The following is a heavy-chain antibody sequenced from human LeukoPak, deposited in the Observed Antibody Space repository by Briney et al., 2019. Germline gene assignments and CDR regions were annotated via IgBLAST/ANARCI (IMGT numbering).Heavy chain of an antibody. V-gene: IGHV3-23*01. CDR1: GFTFSSYA. CDR2: ISGSGGST. D-gene: IGHD3-22*01. CDR3: AKDYDSSGYPWVFDY. Sequence: GGSLRLSCAASGFTFSSYAMSWVRQAPGKGLEWVSAISGSGGSTYYADSVKGRFTISRDNYKNTLYLQMNSLRAEDTAVYYCAKDYDSSGYPWVFDYWGQGTLVTVSS. J-gene: IGHJ4*02.